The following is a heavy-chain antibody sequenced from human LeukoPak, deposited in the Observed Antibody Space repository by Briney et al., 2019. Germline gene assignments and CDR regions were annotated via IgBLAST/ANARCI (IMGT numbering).Heavy chain of an antibody. V-gene: IGHV3-7*03. D-gene: IGHD5-18*01. Sequence: WVRQAXXXXXXWVANIREERGQEYYVDSVKGRFTISKNSAKNSLYLQMNTLRVEDTAMYYCASLDTAKQPLANHWGQGTLVTVSS. CDR2: IREERGQE. J-gene: IGHJ5*02. CDR3: ASLDTAKQPLANH.